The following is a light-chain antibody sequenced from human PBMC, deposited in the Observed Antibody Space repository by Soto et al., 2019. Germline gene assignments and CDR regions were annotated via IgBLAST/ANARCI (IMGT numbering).Light chain of an antibody. CDR1: QSISSY. V-gene: IGKV1-39*01. CDR2: AAS. J-gene: IGKJ1*01. CDR3: QQSYSTPWT. Sequence: DIQMTQSPSSLSASVGDRVTITCRASQSISSYLNWYQQKPGKAPKLLIYAASSLHSGVPSRFSGSGSGTDFTLTISSLKTEDFATYYCQQSYSTPWTLGQGTKVEIK.